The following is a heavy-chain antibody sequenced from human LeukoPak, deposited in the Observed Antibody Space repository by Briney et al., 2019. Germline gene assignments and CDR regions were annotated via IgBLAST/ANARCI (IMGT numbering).Heavy chain of an antibody. D-gene: IGHD3-22*01. Sequence: PSQTLSLTCTVSGGSISSGGYYWSWIRQPPGKGLEWIGYIYHSGSTYYNPSLKSRVTISVDTSKNQFSLKLSSVTAADTAVYYCARDNPHYYDSSGYRGYFDYWGQGTLVTVSS. CDR3: ARDNPHYYDSSGYRGYFDY. J-gene: IGHJ4*02. CDR2: IYHSGST. V-gene: IGHV4-30-2*01. CDR1: GGSISSGGYY.